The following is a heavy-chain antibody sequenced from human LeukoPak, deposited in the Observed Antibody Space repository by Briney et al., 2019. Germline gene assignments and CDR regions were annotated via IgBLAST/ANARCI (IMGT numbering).Heavy chain of an antibody. Sequence: PSQTLSLTCTVSGGSISSGSYYWSWIRQPAGKGLEWIGRIYTSGSTNYNPSLKSRVTISVDTSKNQFSLKLSSVTAADTAVYYCARVIAVAGALGFDYWGQGTLVTVSS. D-gene: IGHD6-19*01. J-gene: IGHJ4*02. V-gene: IGHV4-61*02. CDR3: ARVIAVAGALGFDY. CDR2: IYTSGST. CDR1: GGSISSGSYY.